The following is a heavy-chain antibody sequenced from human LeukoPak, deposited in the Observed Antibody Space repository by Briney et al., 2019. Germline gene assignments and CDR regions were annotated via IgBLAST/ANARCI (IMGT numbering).Heavy chain of an antibody. CDR2: IKQDGSEK. CDR3: ARVESGSSGYYYVGAFDI. CDR1: GFTFSSYG. D-gene: IGHD3-22*01. Sequence: GGSLRLSCAASGFTFSSYGMPWVRQAPGKGLEWVANIKQDGSEKYYVDSVKGRFTISRDNAKNSLYLQMNSLRAEDTAVYYCARVESGSSGYYYVGAFDIWGQGTMVTVSS. J-gene: IGHJ3*02. V-gene: IGHV3-7*01.